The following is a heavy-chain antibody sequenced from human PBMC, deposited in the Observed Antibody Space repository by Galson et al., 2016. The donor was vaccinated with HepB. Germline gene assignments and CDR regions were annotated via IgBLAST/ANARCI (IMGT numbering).Heavy chain of an antibody. CDR1: GFTFSSYA. CDR2: ISGSGNST. D-gene: IGHD1-26*01. V-gene: IGHV3-23*01. J-gene: IGHJ4*02. Sequence: SLRLSCAASGFTFSSYAMSWVRQAPGKGLEWVSAISGSGNSTYYADSVKGRFTISRDNPKNTLYLQVNSLRVEETAVNNCGKMSLLSGGYFDYWGQGTLVTVSS. CDR3: GKMSLLSGGYFDY.